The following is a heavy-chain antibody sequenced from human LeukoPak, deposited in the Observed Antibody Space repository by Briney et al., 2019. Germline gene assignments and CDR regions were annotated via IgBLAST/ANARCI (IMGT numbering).Heavy chain of an antibody. V-gene: IGHV4-38-2*01. CDR3: ARYKEAFAFDI. J-gene: IGHJ3*02. CDR2: IYSSGST. D-gene: IGHD1-1*01. Sequence: SETLSLTCAVSGYSVSSGYYWGWIRQPPGKGLEWIGNIYSSGSTYFNPSLKGRVTISVDTSKNQFSLKLSSVTAADTAVYYCARYKEAFAFDIWGQGTMVTVSS. CDR1: GYSVSSGYY.